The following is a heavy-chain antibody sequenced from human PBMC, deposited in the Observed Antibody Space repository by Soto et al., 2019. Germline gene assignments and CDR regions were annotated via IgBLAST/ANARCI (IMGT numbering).Heavy chain of an antibody. CDR3: ASLDYDSSGYLNYFDY. Sequence: SETLSLTCTVSGGSISSYYWSWIRQPPGKGLEWIGYIYYSGSTNYNPSLKSRVTISVDTSNNQFSLKLSSVTAADTAVYYCASLDYDSSGYLNYFDYWGQGTLVTVSS. CDR2: IYYSGST. J-gene: IGHJ4*02. CDR1: GGSISSYY. V-gene: IGHV4-59*01. D-gene: IGHD3-22*01.